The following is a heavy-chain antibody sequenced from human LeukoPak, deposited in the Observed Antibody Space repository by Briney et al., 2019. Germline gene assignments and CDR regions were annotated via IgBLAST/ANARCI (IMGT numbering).Heavy chain of an antibody. V-gene: IGHV4-59*01. CDR3: ARARPLGYCTNGVCYRGAFDI. CDR2: IYYSGST. J-gene: IGHJ3*02. CDR1: GGSISSYY. D-gene: IGHD2-8*01. Sequence: SETLSLTCTVSGGSISSYYWSWIRQPPGKGLEWIGYIYYSGSTNYNPSLKSRVTISVDTSKNQFSLKLSSVTAADTAVYYCARARPLGYCTNGVCYRGAFDIWGQETMVTVSS.